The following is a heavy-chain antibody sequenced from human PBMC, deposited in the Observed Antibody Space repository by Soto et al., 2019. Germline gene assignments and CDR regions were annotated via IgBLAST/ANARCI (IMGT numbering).Heavy chain of an antibody. D-gene: IGHD2-2*01. J-gene: IGHJ6*02. CDR1: GYTFSIYA. CDR2: ISASGDKT. V-gene: IGHV3-23*01. CDR3: AIYCITSSCYEGHYYGMEV. Sequence: EVQLLESGGGLVQPGGSLRLSCAASGYTFSIYAMSWVRLAPGKGLEWVSAISASGDKTFFADSVKGRFTISRDNSENTLFLQMNSLRAEDTAVYYCAIYCITSSCYEGHYYGMEVWGLGTTVSVSS.